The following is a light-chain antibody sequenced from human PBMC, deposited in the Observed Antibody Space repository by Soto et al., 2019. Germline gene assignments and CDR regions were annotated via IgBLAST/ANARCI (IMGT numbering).Light chain of an antibody. Sequence: DIQMTQSPSTLSASVGDRVTITCRAGQSISSELAWYQQKPGKAPKLLIYDASTLDSGVPSRFSGSGSGTEFTLTISSLQPDDFATYYCQQYNSYSWTFGQGTKV. CDR3: QQYNSYSWT. CDR1: QSISSE. V-gene: IGKV1-5*01. J-gene: IGKJ1*01. CDR2: DAS.